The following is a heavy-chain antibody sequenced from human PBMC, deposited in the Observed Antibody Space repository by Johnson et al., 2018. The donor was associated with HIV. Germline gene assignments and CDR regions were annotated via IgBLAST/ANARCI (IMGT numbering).Heavy chain of an antibody. CDR3: VRTSCTGARCLGYDPFDV. D-gene: IGHD3-16*01. CDR2: INGDGSRT. Sequence: VQLVESGGGLVQPGGSLRLSCGASGFTFSDHWMQWVRQAPGKGLVWVSRINGDGSRTSYADSAKGRFTIAKDNAKNTRFLEMKSLRAEDTAVYYCVRTSCTGARCLGYDPFDVWGQGTMVTVSS. V-gene: IGHV3-74*01. J-gene: IGHJ3*01. CDR1: GFTFSDHW.